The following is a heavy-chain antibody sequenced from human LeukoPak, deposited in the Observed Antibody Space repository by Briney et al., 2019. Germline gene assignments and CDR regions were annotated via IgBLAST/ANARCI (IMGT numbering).Heavy chain of an antibody. Sequence: SETLSLTCAVSGGSISSGGYSWSWIRQPPGKGLEWIGYIYYSGSTYYNPSLKSRVTISVDTSKNQFSLKLSSVTAADTAVYYCARELERRYHWFDPWGQGTLVTVSS. V-gene: IGHV4-30-4*07. CDR3: ARELERRYHWFDP. J-gene: IGHJ5*02. CDR2: IYYSGST. CDR1: GGSISSGGYS. D-gene: IGHD1-1*01.